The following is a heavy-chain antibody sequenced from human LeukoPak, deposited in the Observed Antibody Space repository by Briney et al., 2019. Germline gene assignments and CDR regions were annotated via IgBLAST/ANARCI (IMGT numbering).Heavy chain of an antibody. V-gene: IGHV4-39*07. CDR2: IYYSGST. D-gene: IGHD4-23*01. J-gene: IGHJ3*02. CDR1: GDSISSNSYY. Sequence: SETLSLTCTVSGDSISSNSYYWGWIRQPPGKGLEWIGSIYYSGSTYYNPSLKSRVTISLDTSKNRFSLKLSSVTAADTAVYYCAPLTGGDDAFDIWGQGTMVTVSS. CDR3: APLTGGDDAFDI.